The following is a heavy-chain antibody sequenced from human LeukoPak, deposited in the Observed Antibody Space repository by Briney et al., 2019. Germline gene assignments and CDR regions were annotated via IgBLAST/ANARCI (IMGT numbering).Heavy chain of an antibody. D-gene: IGHD3-10*01. CDR2: ISGSGGST. J-gene: IGHJ4*02. CDR1: GFTFSSYA. V-gene: IGHV3-23*01. Sequence: GGSLRLSCAASGFTFSSYAMSWVRQAPGKGLEWVSAISGSGGSTHYADSVKGRFTISRDNSKNTLYLQMNSLRAEDTAVYYCAKASTYYYGSGSYSYVYWGQGTLVTVSS. CDR3: AKASTYYYGSGSYSYVY.